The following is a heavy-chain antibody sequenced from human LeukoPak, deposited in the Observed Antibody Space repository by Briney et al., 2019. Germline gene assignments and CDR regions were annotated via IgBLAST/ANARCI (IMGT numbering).Heavy chain of an antibody. V-gene: IGHV3-21*01. CDR1: GFTFSSYS. CDR3: ARSRYCSSTSRRYDDYYYYYMDV. D-gene: IGHD2-2*01. J-gene: IGHJ6*03. CDR2: IRSSSSYI. Sequence: PGGSLRLSCAASGFTFSSYSMNWVRQAPGKGLEWVSSIRSSSSYIYYADSVKGRFTISRDNAKNSLYLQMNSLRAEDTAVYYCARSRYCSSTSRRYDDYYYYYMDVWGKGTTVTVSS.